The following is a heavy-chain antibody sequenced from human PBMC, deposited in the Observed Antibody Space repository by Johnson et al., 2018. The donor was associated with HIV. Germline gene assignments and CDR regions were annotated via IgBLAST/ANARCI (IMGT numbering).Heavy chain of an antibody. Sequence: VQLVESGGGVVQPGRSLRLSCAASGFTVSSYYMTWVRQAPGKGLEWVSVFFGGDGTYYADSVRGRFIISRDNSKNTLYLQMNSLRAEDTAVYYCAGKTGYDAFDIWGQGTMVTVSS. D-gene: IGHD7-27*01. CDR2: FFGGDGT. J-gene: IGHJ3*02. CDR1: GFTVSSYY. V-gene: IGHV3-66*01. CDR3: AGKTGYDAFDI.